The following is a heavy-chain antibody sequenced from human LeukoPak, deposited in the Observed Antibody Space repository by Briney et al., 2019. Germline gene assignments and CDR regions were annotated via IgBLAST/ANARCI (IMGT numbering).Heavy chain of an antibody. D-gene: IGHD5-24*01. J-gene: IGHJ4*02. Sequence: PGGSLRLSCAASGFTFSDYYMSWIRQAPGKGLEWVSYISSSGSTIYYADSVKGRFTISRDNAKNSLYLQMNSLRAEDTAVYYCARDRGDGYNYLKPPYYFDYWGQGTLVTVSS. CDR1: GFTFSDYY. CDR2: ISSSGSTI. V-gene: IGHV3-11*01. CDR3: ARDRGDGYNYLKPPYYFDY.